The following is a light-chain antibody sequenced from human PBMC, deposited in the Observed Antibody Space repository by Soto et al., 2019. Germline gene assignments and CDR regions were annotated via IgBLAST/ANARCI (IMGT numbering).Light chain of an antibody. J-gene: IGKJ2*01. CDR2: GAS. CDR3: QQYGVSPPMYA. CDR1: QSVSSTF. Sequence: ELVLTQSPATLSLSPGERATLSCRASQSVSSTFLAWYQQNPGQAPRLLIYGASSRATGIPDRFSGSGSGTDFTLTISRLEPEDSAVYYCQQYGVSPPMYAFGQGTKLEIK. V-gene: IGKV3-20*01.